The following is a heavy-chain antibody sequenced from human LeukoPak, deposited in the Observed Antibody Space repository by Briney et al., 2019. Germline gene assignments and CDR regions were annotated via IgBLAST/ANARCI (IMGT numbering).Heavy chain of an antibody. D-gene: IGHD3-10*01. V-gene: IGHV3-74*01. Sequence: GGSLRLSCAASGFTVSNYWMHWVRQVPGKGLVCVSRINIDGTSTSYADSVKGRFTISRDNAKNALYLQMNSLRAEDTAVYYCAKAERGSRGVGYFDYWGQGTLVTVSS. CDR3: AKAERGSRGVGYFDY. CDR1: GFTVSNYW. J-gene: IGHJ4*02. CDR2: INIDGTST.